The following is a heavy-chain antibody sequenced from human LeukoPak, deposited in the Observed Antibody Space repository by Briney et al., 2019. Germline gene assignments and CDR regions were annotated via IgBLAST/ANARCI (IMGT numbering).Heavy chain of an antibody. CDR2: IYYSGST. J-gene: IGHJ5*02. V-gene: IGHV4-30-4*08. Sequence: SETLSLTCTVSGGSISSGDYYWSWIRQPPGKGLEWIGYIYYSGSTYYNPSLKSRVTISVDTSKNQFSLKLSSVTAADTAVYSCARTDFWSGYSSTWFDPWGQGTLVTVSS. CDR3: ARTDFWSGYSSTWFDP. CDR1: GGSISSGDYY. D-gene: IGHD3-3*01.